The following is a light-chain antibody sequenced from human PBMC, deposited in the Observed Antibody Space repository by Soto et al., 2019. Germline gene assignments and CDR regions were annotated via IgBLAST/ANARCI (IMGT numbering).Light chain of an antibody. Sequence: EIVLTQSPGTLSLSPGDRTTLSCRASQSVGSSYLAWYQQKPGQAPRLLIYGASSRATGIPDRFSGGGSGTDFTLTSSRLEPEDFAVYYCQQYGSSPQTFGQGTRVEIK. J-gene: IGKJ1*01. CDR2: GAS. CDR1: QSVGSSY. V-gene: IGKV3-20*01. CDR3: QQYGSSPQT.